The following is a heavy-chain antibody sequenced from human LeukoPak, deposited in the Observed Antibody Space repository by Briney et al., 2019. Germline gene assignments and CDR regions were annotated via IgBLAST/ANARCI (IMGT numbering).Heavy chain of an antibody. Sequence: PGASLRLSCAASGFTFISYAMSWVRQAPGKGLEWVSAISGSGGSTYYADSVKGRFTISRDNSKNTLYLQMNSLRAEDTAVYYCAKDTTIVIAVALDYWGQGTLVTVSS. CDR3: AKDTTIVIAVALDY. D-gene: IGHD6-19*01. J-gene: IGHJ4*02. CDR1: GFTFISYA. CDR2: ISGSGGST. V-gene: IGHV3-23*01.